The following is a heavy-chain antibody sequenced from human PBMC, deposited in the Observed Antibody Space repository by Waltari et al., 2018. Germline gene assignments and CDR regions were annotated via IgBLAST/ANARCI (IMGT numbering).Heavy chain of an antibody. V-gene: IGHV3-23*03. D-gene: IGHD4-17*01. CDR3: AKVVGAVTPRYYMDV. CDR1: GFTCRSYA. CDR2: IYSGGST. J-gene: IGHJ6*03. Sequence: EVQLLESGGGLVQPGGSLRLSCAASGFTCRSYAMSWVRQAPGKGLEWVSVIYSGGSTYYADSVQGRFTISRDNSKNTLYLQMNSLRAEDTAVYYCAKVVGAVTPRYYMDVWGKGTTVTVSS.